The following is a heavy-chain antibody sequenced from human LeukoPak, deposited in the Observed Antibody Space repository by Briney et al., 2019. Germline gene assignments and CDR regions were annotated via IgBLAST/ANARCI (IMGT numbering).Heavy chain of an antibody. V-gene: IGHV3-49*04. CDR1: GFTFGDYA. CDR3: SRATTTSRYSYYGMDV. Sequence: GGSLRLSCAASGFTFGDYAMSWVRQAPGEGLEWVGLIRNKAYGGTTEYAASVKGRFTISRDDSESIAYLQMNSLRTEDSAIYYCSRATTTSRYSYYGMDVWGQGTTVTVSS. J-gene: IGHJ6*02. CDR2: IRNKAYGGTT. D-gene: IGHD1-1*01.